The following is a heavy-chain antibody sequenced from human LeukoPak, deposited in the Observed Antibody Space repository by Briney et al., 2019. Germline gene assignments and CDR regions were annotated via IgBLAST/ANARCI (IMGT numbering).Heavy chain of an antibody. J-gene: IGHJ4*02. CDR2: IYYSGST. Sequence: SESLSLTYTVSGGSISSSSYYWGWVRQPPGKGLEWIGSIYYSGSTYYNPSLKSRVTISVDTSKNQFSLKLSSVTAADTAVYYCARVGGYYGSGSSYYFDYWGQGTLVTVSS. D-gene: IGHD3-10*01. V-gene: IGHV4-39*07. CDR3: ARVGGYYGSGSSYYFDY. CDR1: GGSISSSSYY.